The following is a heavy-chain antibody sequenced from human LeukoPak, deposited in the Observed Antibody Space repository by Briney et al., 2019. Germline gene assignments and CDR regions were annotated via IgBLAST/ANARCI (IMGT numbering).Heavy chain of an antibody. CDR1: GDSLSSSRYY. V-gene: IGHV4-39*01. D-gene: IGHD2-2*02. CDR2: IYYDGSA. Sequence: SETLSLTCTGSGDSLSSSRYYWGWARQPPGKALEWIGSIYYDGSAYYNPSLKSRVIIFVDTSKNQFSLRLSSVTAADTAMYYCARNTARPPDAFDIWGQGTVVTVSS. CDR3: ARNTARPPDAFDI. J-gene: IGHJ3*02.